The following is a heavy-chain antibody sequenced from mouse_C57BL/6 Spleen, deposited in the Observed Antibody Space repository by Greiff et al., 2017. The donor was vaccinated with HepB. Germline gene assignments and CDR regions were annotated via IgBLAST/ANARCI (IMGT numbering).Heavy chain of an antibody. V-gene: IGHV1-42*01. J-gene: IGHJ2*01. CDR2: INPSTGGT. CDR1: GYSFTGYY. CDR3: ARTREGIDY. Sequence: EVMLVESGPELVKPGASVKISCKASGYSFTGYYMNWVKQSPEKSLEWIGEINPSTGGTTYNQKFKAKATLTVDKSSSTAYMQLKSLTSEDSAVYYCARTREGIDYWGQGTTLTVSS.